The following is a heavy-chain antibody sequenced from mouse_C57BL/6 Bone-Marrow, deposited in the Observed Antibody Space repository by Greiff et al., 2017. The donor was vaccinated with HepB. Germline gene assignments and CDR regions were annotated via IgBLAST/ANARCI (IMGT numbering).Heavy chain of an antibody. Sequence: VQLQQPGTELVKPGASVKLSCKASGYTFTSYWMHWVKQRPGQGLEWIGNINPSNGGTNYNEKFKSKATLTVDKSSSTAYMQLSSLTSEDSAVYYCARGQIYYGYDAGAMDYWGQGTSVTVSS. V-gene: IGHV1-53*01. CDR3: ARGQIYYGYDAGAMDY. D-gene: IGHD2-2*01. CDR2: INPSNGGT. J-gene: IGHJ4*01. CDR1: GYTFTSYW.